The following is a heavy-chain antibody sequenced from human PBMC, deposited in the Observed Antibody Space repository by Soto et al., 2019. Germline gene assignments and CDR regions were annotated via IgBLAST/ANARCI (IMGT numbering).Heavy chain of an antibody. D-gene: IGHD6-6*01. CDR1: GFTFSNAW. V-gene: IGHV3-15*07. CDR2: IKSKTDGGTT. CDR3: TTDETSYSSSAVAGLYYYYGMDV. J-gene: IGHJ6*02. Sequence: VGSLRLSCAASGFTFSNAWMNWVRQAPGKGLEWVGRIKSKTDGGTTDYAAPVKGRFTISRGDSKNTLYLQMNSLKTEDTAVYYCTTDETSYSSSAVAGLYYYYGMDVWGQGTTVTVSS.